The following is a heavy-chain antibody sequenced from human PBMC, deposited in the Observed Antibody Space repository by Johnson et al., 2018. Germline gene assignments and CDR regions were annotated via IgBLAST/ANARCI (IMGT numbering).Heavy chain of an antibody. CDR1: GGSMTDYH. J-gene: IGHJ3*02. CDR2: IFYTGNT. V-gene: IGHV4-59*01. Sequence: QVQLQESGPGLVKPSETLSLTCTVSGGSMTDYHWSWIRQSPGKGLEWIGYIFYTGNTNYNPSLKSRVTISADTSKNQFSLNLRSVTAADTALYYCAQGPRHGAFDMWGQGTMVIVSS. CDR3: AQGPRHGAFDM.